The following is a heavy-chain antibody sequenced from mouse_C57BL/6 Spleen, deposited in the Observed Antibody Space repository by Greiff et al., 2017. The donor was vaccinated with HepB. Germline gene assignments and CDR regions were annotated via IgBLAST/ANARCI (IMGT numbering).Heavy chain of an antibody. CDR2: IHPNSGST. Sequence: VQLQQPGAELVKPGASVKLSCKASGYTFTSYWMHWVKQRPGQGLEWIGMIHPNSGSTNYNEKFKSKATLTVDKSSSTAYMQLSSLTSEDSAVYYCAREYYSNRYYFDYWGQGTTLTVSS. J-gene: IGHJ2*01. V-gene: IGHV1-64*01. CDR1: GYTFTSYW. CDR3: AREYYSNRYYFDY. D-gene: IGHD2-5*01.